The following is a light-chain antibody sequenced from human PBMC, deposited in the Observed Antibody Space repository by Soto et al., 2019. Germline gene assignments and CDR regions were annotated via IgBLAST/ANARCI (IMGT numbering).Light chain of an antibody. CDR1: SSDIGGYNF. J-gene: IGLJ1*01. V-gene: IGLV2-8*01. CDR2: EVT. CDR3: CSYAGSKNGV. Sequence: QSALTQPPSASGSPGQSVTISCTGTSSDIGGYNFVSWYQQHTGKAPKLMIYEVTKRPSGVPDRFSGSKSGNTASLTVSGLQAEDEADYYCCSYAGSKNGVFGSGTKLTVL.